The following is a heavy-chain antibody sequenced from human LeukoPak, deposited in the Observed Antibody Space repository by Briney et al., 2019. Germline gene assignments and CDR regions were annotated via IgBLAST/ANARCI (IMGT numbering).Heavy chain of an antibody. J-gene: IGHJ4*02. CDR1: GFTFSSNW. V-gene: IGHV3-74*01. Sequence: PGGSLRLSCAASGFTFSSNWMHWVRQAPGKGLVWVSRINEDGSTTNYADSVKGRSTIFRDNAKNTLYLQMNSLRAEDTAVYYCVREDTPATANYWGQGTLVTISS. CDR3: VREDTPATANY. D-gene: IGHD2-21*02. CDR2: INEDGSTT.